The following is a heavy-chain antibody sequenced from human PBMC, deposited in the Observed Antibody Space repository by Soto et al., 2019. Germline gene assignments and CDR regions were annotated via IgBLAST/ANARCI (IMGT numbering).Heavy chain of an antibody. CDR3: VTLCGGSCYFGVDV. Sequence: VQLVESGGGLVKPGGSLRLSCTASGFTFSLYTMTWVRQAPGKGLEWVSSISSATSDMYYADSVKGRFTISRDNAKNSLYLQMNSLTAEDTALYYCVTLCGGSCYFGVDVWGLGTTVTVSS. CDR1: GFTFSLYT. D-gene: IGHD2-15*01. J-gene: IGHJ6*02. V-gene: IGHV3-21*06. CDR2: ISSATSDM.